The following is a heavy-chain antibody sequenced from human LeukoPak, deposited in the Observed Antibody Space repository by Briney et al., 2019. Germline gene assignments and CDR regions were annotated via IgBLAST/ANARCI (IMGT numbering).Heavy chain of an antibody. Sequence: ASVKVSCKASGYTFTAYYMHWVRQAPGQGLEWMGWINPNSGGTNYAQKFQGRVTMTRATSISTAYMELSRLRSDDTAVYYCARVAGDYYYYMDVWGKGTTVTVSS. CDR3: ARVAGDYYYYMDV. CDR2: INPNSGGT. CDR1: GYTFTAYY. D-gene: IGHD3-10*01. J-gene: IGHJ6*03. V-gene: IGHV1-2*02.